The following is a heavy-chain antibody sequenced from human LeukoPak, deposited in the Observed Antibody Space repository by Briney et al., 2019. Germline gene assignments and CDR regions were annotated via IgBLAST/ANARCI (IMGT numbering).Heavy chain of an antibody. CDR2: ISSSSSYI. Sequence: GGSLRLSCAASGFTFSSYSMIWVRQAPGKGLEWVSSISSSSSYIYHADSVKGRFTISRDNAKNSLYLQMNSLRAEDTAVYYCARDRAEGDYACGYWGQGTLVTVSS. J-gene: IGHJ4*02. CDR3: ARDRAEGDYACGY. V-gene: IGHV3-21*01. CDR1: GFTFSSYS. D-gene: IGHD4-17*01.